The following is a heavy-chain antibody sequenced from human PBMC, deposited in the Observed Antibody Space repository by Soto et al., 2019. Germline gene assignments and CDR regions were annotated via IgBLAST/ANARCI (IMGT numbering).Heavy chain of an antibody. D-gene: IGHD3-10*02. CDR3: ARLSRIMFGENDY. V-gene: IGHV4-59*08. Sequence: PSETLSLTCTVSGGSISSYYWSWIRQPPGKGLEWIGYIYYSGSINYNPSLKSRVTISVDTSKNQFSLKLSSVTAADTAVYYCARLSRIMFGENDYWGQGTLVTVSS. CDR2: IYYSGSI. CDR1: GGSISSYY. J-gene: IGHJ4*02.